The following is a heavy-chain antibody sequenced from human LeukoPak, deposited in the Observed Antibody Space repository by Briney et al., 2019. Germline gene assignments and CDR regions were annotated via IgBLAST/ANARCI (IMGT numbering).Heavy chain of an antibody. D-gene: IGHD3-16*02. Sequence: PGGSLRLSCAASGFTFSSYSMNWVRQAPGKGLEWVSSISSSSSYIYYADSVKGRFTISRDNAKNSLYLQMNSLRAEDTAVYYCARIPQSSRPYYYYMDVWGKGTTVTVSS. CDR2: ISSSSSYI. J-gene: IGHJ6*03. CDR1: GFTFSSYS. CDR3: ARIPQSSRPYYYYMDV. V-gene: IGHV3-21*01.